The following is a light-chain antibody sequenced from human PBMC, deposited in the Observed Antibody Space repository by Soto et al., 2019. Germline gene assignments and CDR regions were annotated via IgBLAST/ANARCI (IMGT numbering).Light chain of an antibody. CDR2: EVT. CDR3: CSYAGSSYV. Sequence: QSALTQPASVSGSPGQSITISCTGTNNDVGGYNYVSWYQQYPGKAPKLMIYEVTNRPSGVSNRFSGSKSGNTASLTISGLQAEDEADYYCCSYAGSSYVFGTGTKVTVL. V-gene: IGLV2-14*01. J-gene: IGLJ1*01. CDR1: NNDVGGYNY.